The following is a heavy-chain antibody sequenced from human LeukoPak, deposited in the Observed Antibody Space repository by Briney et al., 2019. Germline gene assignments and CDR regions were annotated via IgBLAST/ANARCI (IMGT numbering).Heavy chain of an antibody. CDR3: ARVQLWQTNGFDY. CDR2: ISSSSYI. CDR1: GFTFSSYS. Sequence: GGSLRLSCAASGFTFSSYSMNWVRQAPGKGLEWVSSISSSSYIYYADSVKGRFTISRDNAKNSPYLQMNSLRAEDTAVYYCARVQLWQTNGFDYWGQGTLVTVSS. D-gene: IGHD5-18*01. J-gene: IGHJ4*02. V-gene: IGHV3-21*01.